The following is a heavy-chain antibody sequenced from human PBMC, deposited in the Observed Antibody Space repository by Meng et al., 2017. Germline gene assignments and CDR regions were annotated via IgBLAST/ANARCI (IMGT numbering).Heavy chain of an antibody. D-gene: IGHD4-23*01. CDR3: ARDRARIRWAFDI. J-gene: IGHJ3*02. V-gene: IGHV4-59*01. Sequence: SETLSLTCTVSGGSISSYYWSWIRQPPGKGLEWIGYIYYSGSTNYNPSLKSRVTISVDTSKNQFSLKLSSVTAADTAVYYCARDRARIRWAFDIWGQGTMVTVSS. CDR1: GGSISSYY. CDR2: IYYSGST.